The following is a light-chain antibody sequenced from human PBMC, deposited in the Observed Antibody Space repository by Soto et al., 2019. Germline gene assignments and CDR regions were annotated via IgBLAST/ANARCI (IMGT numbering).Light chain of an antibody. CDR3: QQYGSSSFT. CDR1: QSVSSSY. Sequence: EIVLTQSPGTLSLSPGERATLSCRASQSVSSSYLAWYQQEPGQAPRLLIYGASSRATGIPDRFSGSGSGTDFTLTISRLEPEDLAVYYCQQYGSSSFTFGPGTKVDIK. J-gene: IGKJ3*01. CDR2: GAS. V-gene: IGKV3-20*01.